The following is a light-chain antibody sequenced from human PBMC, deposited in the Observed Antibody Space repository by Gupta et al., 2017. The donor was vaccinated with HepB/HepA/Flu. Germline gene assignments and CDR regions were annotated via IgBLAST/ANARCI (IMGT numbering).Light chain of an antibody. CDR2: DVR. CDR3: SSYTSSNTLYV. CDR1: SSDVGGYNS. Sequence: QSALTQPAPAPGVPGQSITLSCTGTSSDVGGYNSVAWYQQVPGKAPKLMIYDVRNRPSGVSNRFSGSKSGNTASLTISGLQAEDEADYYCSSYTSSNTLYVFGTGTKVTVL. J-gene: IGLJ1*01. V-gene: IGLV2-14*01.